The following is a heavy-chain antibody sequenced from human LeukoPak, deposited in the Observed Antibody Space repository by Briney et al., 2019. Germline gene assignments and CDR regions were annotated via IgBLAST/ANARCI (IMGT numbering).Heavy chain of an antibody. CDR1: GGSISSGSYY. J-gene: IGHJ4*02. CDR2: IYTSGST. V-gene: IGHV4-61*02. Sequence: SETLSLTCTVSGGSISSGSYYWSWIRQPAGKGLEWIGRIYTSGSTNYNPSLKSRVTISVDTSKNQFSLKLSSVTAADTAVYYCARLIGYCSSTSCSQDYWGQGTLVTVSS. D-gene: IGHD2-2*01. CDR3: ARLIGYCSSTSCSQDY.